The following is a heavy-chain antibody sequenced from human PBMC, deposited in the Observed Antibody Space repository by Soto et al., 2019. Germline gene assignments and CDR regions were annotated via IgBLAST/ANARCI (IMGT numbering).Heavy chain of an antibody. CDR2: IYTSGST. D-gene: IGHD2-21*02. CDR3: ARERGVVTAIPYYYYYGMDV. Sequence: PSETLSLTCTVPGGSISSYYWSWIRQPAGKGLEWIGRIYTSGSTNYNPSLKSRVTMSVDTSKNQFSLKLSSVTAADTAVYYCARERGVVTAIPYYYYYGMDVWGQGTTVTVSS. V-gene: IGHV4-4*07. CDR1: GGSISSYY. J-gene: IGHJ6*02.